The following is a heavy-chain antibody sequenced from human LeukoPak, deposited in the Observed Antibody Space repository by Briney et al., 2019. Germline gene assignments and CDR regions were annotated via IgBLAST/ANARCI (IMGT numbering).Heavy chain of an antibody. Sequence: GGSLRLSCAASVFTFSSYEMNWVRQAPGKGLEWVSYISSSGSTIYYAGSVKGRFTISRDNAKNSLYLQMNSLRAEDTAVYYCAREACLEWLLLPGCFDLWGRGTLVTVSS. CDR3: AREACLEWLLLPGCFDL. CDR2: ISSSGSTI. D-gene: IGHD3-3*01. J-gene: IGHJ2*01. V-gene: IGHV3-48*03. CDR1: VFTFSSYE.